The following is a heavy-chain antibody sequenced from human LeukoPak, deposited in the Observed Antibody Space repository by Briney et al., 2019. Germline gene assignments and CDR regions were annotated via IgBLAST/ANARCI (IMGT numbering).Heavy chain of an antibody. V-gene: IGHV3-48*02. J-gene: IGHJ6*02. Sequence: GGSLRLSCAASGFTFSTYSMNWVRQAPGKGLEWVSYISSSSSTIHYADSVKGRFTISRDNAKNSLYLQMNSLRDEDTAAYYCARDIGDYVYYYGMDVWGQGTTVTVSS. CDR2: ISSSSSTI. CDR3: ARDIGDYVYYYGMDV. D-gene: IGHD3-16*01. CDR1: GFTFSTYS.